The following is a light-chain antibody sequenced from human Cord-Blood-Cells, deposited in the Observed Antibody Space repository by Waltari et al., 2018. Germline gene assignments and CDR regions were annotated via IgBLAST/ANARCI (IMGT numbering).Light chain of an antibody. Sequence: QSALTQPASVSGLPGQSITISCTGTSSDVGSYNLVSWYQQHPGKAPKLMFYEGSKRPSGVSNRFSGSKSGNPASLTISGLQAEDEADYNCCSYAGSSTWVFGGVTKLTVL. CDR3: CSYAGSSTWV. J-gene: IGLJ3*02. CDR2: EGS. CDR1: SSDVGSYNL. V-gene: IGLV2-23*01.